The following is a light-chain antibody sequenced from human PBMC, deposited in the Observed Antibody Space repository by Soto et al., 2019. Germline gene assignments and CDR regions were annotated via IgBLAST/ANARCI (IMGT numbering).Light chain of an antibody. J-gene: IGKJ3*01. CDR2: GAS. CDR3: QQYGSSPGFT. Sequence: EIVLTQSPGTLSLSPGERATLSCRASQSVSSSYLAWYQQKPGQAPRLLIYGASSRATGIPDRFSGSGSGTDFTLTISRVEPEDFAVYYCQQYGSSPGFTFGPGTKVDIK. CDR1: QSVSSSY. V-gene: IGKV3-20*01.